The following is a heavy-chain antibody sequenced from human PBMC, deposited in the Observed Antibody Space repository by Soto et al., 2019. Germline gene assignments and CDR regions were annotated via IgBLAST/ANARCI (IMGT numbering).Heavy chain of an antibody. Sequence: QVQLQESGPGLVKPSQTLSLTCTVSGGSISSGDYYWSWIREPPGKGLEWIGYIYYSGSTYYNPSLKSRVTISVDTSKNLFSLTVSSVTAADTVGYYWARVEPGVQLERRDESAFDIWGQGTMVTVSS. CDR2: IYYSGST. D-gene: IGHD1-1*01. J-gene: IGHJ3*02. CDR1: GGSISSGDYY. CDR3: ARVEPGVQLERRDESAFDI. V-gene: IGHV4-30-4*01.